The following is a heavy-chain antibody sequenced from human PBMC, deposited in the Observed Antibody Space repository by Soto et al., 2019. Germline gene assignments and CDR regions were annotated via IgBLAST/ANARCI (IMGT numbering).Heavy chain of an antibody. CDR2: IIPIFGTA. V-gene: IGHV1-69*12. CDR3: ARECGSGWLIAP. CDR1: GGTFSSSA. D-gene: IGHD5-12*01. J-gene: IGHJ5*02. Sequence: QVQLVQSGAEVKKPGSSVKVSCKASGGTFSSSAISWVRQAPGQGLEWMGGIIPIFGTANYAQKFQGRVTITADESTSTPYMEPSSLRSEDTAVYYCARECGSGWLIAPWGQGTLVTVSS.